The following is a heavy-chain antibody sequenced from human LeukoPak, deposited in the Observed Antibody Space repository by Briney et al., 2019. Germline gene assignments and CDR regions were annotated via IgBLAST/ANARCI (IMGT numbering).Heavy chain of an antibody. CDR3: AKDERYYYDSSGYPTD. J-gene: IGHJ4*02. CDR2: IRFDGSNI. D-gene: IGHD3-22*01. Sequence: GGSLRLSCAASGFTFNKYAMHWVRQAPGKGLEWVAFIRFDGSNIYYADSVKGRFTISRDNSKNTLYLQMNSLRAEDTAVYYCAKDERYYYDSSGYPTDWGQGTLVTVSS. V-gene: IGHV3-30*02. CDR1: GFTFNKYA.